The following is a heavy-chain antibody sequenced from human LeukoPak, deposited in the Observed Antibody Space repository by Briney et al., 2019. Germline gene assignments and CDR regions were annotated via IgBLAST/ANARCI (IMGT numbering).Heavy chain of an antibody. CDR2: INPNSGGT. Sequence: GASVKVSCKASGYTFTGYYMHWVRQAPGQGLEWMGWINPNSGGTNYAQKFQGRVTMTRDTSISTAYMELSRLRSDDTAVYYCARSSYYGSGSYYRFDPWGQGTLVTVTS. V-gene: IGHV1-2*02. J-gene: IGHJ5*02. D-gene: IGHD3-10*01. CDR1: GYTFTGYY. CDR3: ARSSYYGSGSYYRFDP.